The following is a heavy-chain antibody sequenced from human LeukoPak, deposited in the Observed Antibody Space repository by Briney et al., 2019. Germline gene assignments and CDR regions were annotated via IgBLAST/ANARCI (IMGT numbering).Heavy chain of an antibody. CDR1: GFTFSSYW. CDR3: ERVVYYNSSNFYFYSQH. V-gene: IGHV3-74*01. J-gene: IGHJ1*01. D-gene: IGHD3-22*01. CDR2: INSDGTDI. Sequence: PGGSLRLSCAASGFTFSSYWMHWVRQAPGKGLEWVARINSDGTDISYGDSVKGRFTISRDNAKNTLYLQMSSLRVEDTAVYYWERVVYYNSSNFYFYSQHGGQGPRVPVPP.